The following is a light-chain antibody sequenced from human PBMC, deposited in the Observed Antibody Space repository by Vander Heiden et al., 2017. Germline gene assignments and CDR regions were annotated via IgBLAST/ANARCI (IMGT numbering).Light chain of an antibody. CDR3: NSRDSSSNHVV. V-gene: IGLV3-19*01. CDR2: DKS. Sequence: SSELTQDPAISVALGQTVRITCQGDSLRRYYASWYRQKPGQAPVLVIYDKSQRPSGIPDRFSGSRSGNTASLTITGAQAEDEADYYCNSRDSSSNHVVFGGGTKLTVL. J-gene: IGLJ2*01. CDR1: SLRRYY.